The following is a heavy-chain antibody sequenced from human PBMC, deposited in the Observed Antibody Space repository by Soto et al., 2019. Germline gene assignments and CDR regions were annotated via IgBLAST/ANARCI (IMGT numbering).Heavy chain of an antibody. CDR3: ARTGQQRAFDI. CDR2: ISSSSSTI. CDR1: GFTFSSYS. D-gene: IGHD6-13*01. V-gene: IGHV3-48*04. Sequence: GGSLRLSCAASGFTFSSYSMNWVRQAPGKGLEWVSYISSSSSTIYYADSVKGRFTISRDNAQNSLYLQMNSLRAEDTAVYSCARTGQQRAFDIWGQGTMVTVSS. J-gene: IGHJ3*02.